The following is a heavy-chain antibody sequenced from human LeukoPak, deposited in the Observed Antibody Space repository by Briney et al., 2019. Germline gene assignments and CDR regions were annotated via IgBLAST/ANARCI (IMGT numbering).Heavy chain of an antibody. CDR1: GGSISSSSYY. D-gene: IGHD6-6*01. CDR2: INHSGST. V-gene: IGHV4-39*07. J-gene: IGHJ4*02. Sequence: SETLSLTCTVSGGSISSSSYYWGWIRQPPGKGLEWIGEINHSGSTNYNPSLKSRVTISVDTSKNQFSLKLSSVTAADTAVYYCARDRYSSSSGLDYWGQGTLVTVSS. CDR3: ARDRYSSSSGLDY.